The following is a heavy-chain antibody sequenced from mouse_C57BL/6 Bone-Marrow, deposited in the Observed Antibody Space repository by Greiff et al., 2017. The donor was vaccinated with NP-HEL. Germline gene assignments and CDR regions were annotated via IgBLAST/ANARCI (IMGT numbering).Heavy chain of an antibody. CDR1: GFNIKDYY. Sequence: EVQLQESGAELVKPGASVKLSCTASGFNIKDYYMHWVKQRTEQGLEWIGRIDPEDGETKYAPKFQGKATITADTSSNTAYLQLSSLTSEDTAVYYCARSITTVVATDYAMDYWGQGTSVTVSS. CDR3: ARSITTVVATDYAMDY. V-gene: IGHV14-2*01. D-gene: IGHD1-1*01. J-gene: IGHJ4*01. CDR2: IDPEDGET.